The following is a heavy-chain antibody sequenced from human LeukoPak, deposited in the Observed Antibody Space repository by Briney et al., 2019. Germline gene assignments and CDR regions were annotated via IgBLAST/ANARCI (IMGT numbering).Heavy chain of an antibody. CDR3: TRGRYFVLY. CDR1: GFTFGDYA. J-gene: IGHJ4*02. CDR2: IRGKAYGGTT. V-gene: IGHV3-49*04. D-gene: IGHD3-9*01. Sequence: GGSLRLSCTASGFTFGDYAMSWVRQAPGKGLEWVGFIRGKAYGGTTEYAASVKGRFTISRDDSKSIAYLQMNSLKTEDTAVYYCTRGRYFVLYWGQGTLVTVSS.